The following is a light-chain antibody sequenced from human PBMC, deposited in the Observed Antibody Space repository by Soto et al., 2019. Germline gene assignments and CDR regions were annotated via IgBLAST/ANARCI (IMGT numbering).Light chain of an antibody. V-gene: IGKV3-20*01. CDR3: QQYDSSPYP. J-gene: IGKJ2*01. Sequence: EIVLTQSPGTLSLSPGERATLSCRASQSVSSSFLAWYQQKPGQAPRLLIYGASSRATGIPDRFSGSGSGTDFTLTISRLEPEDFAVYYCQQYDSSPYPFGQGTSLEIK. CDR2: GAS. CDR1: QSVSSSF.